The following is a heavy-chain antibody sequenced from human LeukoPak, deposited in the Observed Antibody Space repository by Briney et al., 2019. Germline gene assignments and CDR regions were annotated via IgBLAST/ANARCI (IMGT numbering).Heavy chain of an antibody. V-gene: IGHV1-18*01. D-gene: IGHD2-2*01. CDR3: ARDGTSTDDY. Sequence: ASAKVSCKASGYTFSNFGIYWVRQAPGQGLEWIAWISGNNDNPNYGQKFQGRFTVTTDSSTSTAYMELRNLRSDDTAVYYCARDGTSTDDYWGQGSLVTVSS. CDR1: GYTFSNFG. CDR2: ISGNNDNP. J-gene: IGHJ4*02.